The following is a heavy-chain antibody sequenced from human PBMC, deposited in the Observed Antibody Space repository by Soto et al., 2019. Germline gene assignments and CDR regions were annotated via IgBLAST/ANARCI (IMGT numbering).Heavy chain of an antibody. D-gene: IGHD6-25*01. J-gene: IGHJ4*02. CDR3: ARLYGSVSTFDY. CDR1: GFIFSSHW. Sequence: GSLRLGCGTSGFIFSSHWITWVRQAPGKGLEWVADIKPDGSDKHYVDSVKGRFTISRDNAEHSLYLQMSSLRAEDTAVYYCARLYGSVSTFDYWGQGTLVPVSS. V-gene: IGHV3-7*01. CDR2: IKPDGSDK.